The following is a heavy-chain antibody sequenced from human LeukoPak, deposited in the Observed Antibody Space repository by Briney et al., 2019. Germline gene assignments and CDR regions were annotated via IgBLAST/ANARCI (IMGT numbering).Heavy chain of an antibody. V-gene: IGHV5-51*01. Sequence: GESLKISCKGSGYTFTNYWIGWVRQMPGKGLEWTGIIYPGDSETKYSPSFQGQVTISADKSISTAYLQWSSLKASDTAMYYCARLTDNTWYYFDYWGQGTLVTVSS. CDR2: IYPGDSET. CDR1: GYTFTNYW. D-gene: IGHD1-1*01. J-gene: IGHJ4*02. CDR3: ARLTDNTWYYFDY.